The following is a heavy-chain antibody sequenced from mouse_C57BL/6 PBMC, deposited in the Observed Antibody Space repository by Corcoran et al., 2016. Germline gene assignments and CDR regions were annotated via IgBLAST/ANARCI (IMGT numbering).Heavy chain of an antibody. D-gene: IGHD2-3*01. J-gene: IGHJ3*01. CDR2: INPNNGGT. Sequence: EVQLKQSGPELVKPGASVKLSCKASGYTFTDYYMNWVKQSHGQSLEWIGDINPNNGGTSYNQKFKGKATLTVDKSSSTAYMELRSLTSEDSAVYYSARFDGHLWFAYWGQGTLVTVSA. CDR1: GYTFTDYY. V-gene: IGHV1-26*01. CDR3: ARFDGHLWFAY.